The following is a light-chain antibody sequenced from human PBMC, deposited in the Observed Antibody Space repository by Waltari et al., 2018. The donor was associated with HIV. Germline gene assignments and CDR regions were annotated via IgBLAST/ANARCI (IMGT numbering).Light chain of an antibody. CDR2: ENN. V-gene: IGLV1-51*02. J-gene: IGLJ2*01. Sequence: QSVLTQPPSVSATPRQKVTISCSGTSSNIWTNYVSWFQQLPGTAPKLLIYENNKRPSGIPDRFSGSKSGTSATLGITGLQTGDEADYYCGTWDTSLSAVVFGGGTKLAVL. CDR3: GTWDTSLSAVV. CDR1: SSNIWTNY.